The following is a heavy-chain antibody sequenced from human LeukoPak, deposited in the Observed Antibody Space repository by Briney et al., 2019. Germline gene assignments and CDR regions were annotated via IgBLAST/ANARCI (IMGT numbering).Heavy chain of an antibody. D-gene: IGHD3-22*01. Sequence: QPGGSLRLSCVASGFTFSSYAMSWVRQAPGKGLEWVSAISGSGGSTYYADSVKGRFTISRDNSKNTLFLQMNSLRAEDTAVYYCAKGVVAYYYDSSGSNDAFDIWGQGTLVTVSS. CDR3: AKGVVAYYYDSSGSNDAFDI. J-gene: IGHJ3*02. V-gene: IGHV3-23*01. CDR2: ISGSGGST. CDR1: GFTFSSYA.